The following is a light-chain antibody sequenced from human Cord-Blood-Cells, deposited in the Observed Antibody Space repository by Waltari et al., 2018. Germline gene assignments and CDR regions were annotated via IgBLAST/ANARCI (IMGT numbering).Light chain of an antibody. CDR1: RRDAGSYNL. CDR2: EGS. CDR3: CSYAGSSTYV. Sequence: QSALTQPASVSGSSGQSITIPCTGTRRDAGSYNLVPWYQQHPGKAPKLMIYEGSKRPSGVSNRFSGSKSGNTASLTISGLQAEDEADYYCCSYAGSSTYVFGTGTKVTVL. V-gene: IGLV2-23*01. J-gene: IGLJ1*01.